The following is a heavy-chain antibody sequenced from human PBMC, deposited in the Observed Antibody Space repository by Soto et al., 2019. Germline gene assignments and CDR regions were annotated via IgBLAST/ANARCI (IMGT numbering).Heavy chain of an antibody. D-gene: IGHD3-3*01. CDR3: ASSALTIFDPAFDY. V-gene: IGHV1-69*05. CDR2: IIPIFGTT. Sequence: ASVKVSCKASGGTFSSYAISWVRQAPGQGLEWMGIIIPIFGTTNYAQKLQGRVTITTDKSTSTAYMELSSLRAEDTAVYYCASSALTIFDPAFDYWGQGTLVTVSS. CDR1: GGTFSSYA. J-gene: IGHJ4*02.